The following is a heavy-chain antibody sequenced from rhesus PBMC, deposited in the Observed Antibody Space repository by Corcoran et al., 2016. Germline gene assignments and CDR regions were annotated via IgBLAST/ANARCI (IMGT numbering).Heavy chain of an antibody. J-gene: IGHJ4*01. D-gene: IGHD4-23*01. CDR2: IYGSGGGT. CDR1: GGAISDDYY. Sequence: QVQLQESGPGLVKPSETLSLTCAVSGGAISDDYYWSWIRQPPGKGLEWIGYIYGSGGGTHYNPSLKNRATISIDPSKTQFSLKLSSVTAADTAVYYCARVGEYSNYFDYWGQGVLVTVSS. CDR3: ARVGEYSNYFDY. V-gene: IGHV4-106*01.